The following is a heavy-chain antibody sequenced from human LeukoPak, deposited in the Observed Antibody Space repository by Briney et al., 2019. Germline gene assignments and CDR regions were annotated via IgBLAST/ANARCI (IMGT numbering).Heavy chain of an antibody. CDR2: IYYSGST. V-gene: IGHV4-59*01. Sequence: SETLSLTCTVSGGSISSYYGSWIRHPPGKGLERIGYIYYSGSTNYNPSLKSRVTISVDTSKNQFSLKLSSVTAADTAVYYCARAASPVTTSGSLVFDYWGQGTLVTVSS. CDR3: ARAASPVTTSGSLVFDY. CDR1: GGSISSYY. D-gene: IGHD4-17*01. J-gene: IGHJ4*02.